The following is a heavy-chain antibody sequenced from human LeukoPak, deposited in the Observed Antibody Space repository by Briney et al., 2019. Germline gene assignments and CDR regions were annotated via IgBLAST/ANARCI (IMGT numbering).Heavy chain of an antibody. CDR2: ISAYNGNT. J-gene: IGHJ6*03. V-gene: IGHV1-18*01. Sequence: ASVKVTCKASGYTFTSYGISWVRQAPGQGLEWMGWISAYNGNTNYAQKLQGRVTMTTDTSTSTAYMELRSLRSDDTAVYYCARDAQPYSSSPYYMDVWGKGTTVTVSS. D-gene: IGHD6-13*01. CDR1: GYTFTSYG. CDR3: ARDAQPYSSSPYYMDV.